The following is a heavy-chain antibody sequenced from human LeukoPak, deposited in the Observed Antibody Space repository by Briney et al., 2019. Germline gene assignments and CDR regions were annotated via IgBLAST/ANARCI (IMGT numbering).Heavy chain of an antibody. D-gene: IGHD3-22*01. CDR2: IYYSGST. CDR1: GGSVSSGSYY. Sequence: SETLSLTCTVSGGSVSSGSYYWSWIRQPPGKGLEWIGYIYYSGSTNYNPSLKSRVTISVDTSKNQFSLKLSSVTAADTAVYYCARERYYDSRFDYWGQGTLVTVSS. CDR3: ARERYYDSRFDY. V-gene: IGHV4-61*01. J-gene: IGHJ4*02.